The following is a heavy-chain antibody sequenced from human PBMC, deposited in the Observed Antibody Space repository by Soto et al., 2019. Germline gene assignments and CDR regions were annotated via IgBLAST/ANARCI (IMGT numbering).Heavy chain of an antibody. D-gene: IGHD3-16*01. CDR2: INPIFKTT. CDR1: GSST. CDR3: ARSWGVRLAHLSD. Sequence: QVQLVQSGAEVKKPGSSVKVSCKHSGSSTVSWVRQAPGQGLEWMGGINPIFKTTYYGQKFQGRVTITADGSTNAADMELTSLTSADTAVYFCARSWGVRLAHLSDWGQGTLVIVSS. V-gene: IGHV1-69*12. J-gene: IGHJ4*02.